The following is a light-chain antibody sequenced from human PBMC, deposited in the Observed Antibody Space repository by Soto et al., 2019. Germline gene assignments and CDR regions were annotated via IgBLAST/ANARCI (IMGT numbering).Light chain of an antibody. CDR3: SSYTSSSTPYV. CDR2: EVS. V-gene: IGLV2-14*01. J-gene: IGLJ1*01. CDR1: SSDVGTYNY. Sequence: QSALTQPASVSGSPGQTITISCTGTSSDVGTYNYVSWYQQHPGKAPKVMIYEVSNRPSGVSNRFSGSKSGNTASLTISGLQAEDEADYYCSSYTSSSTPYVFGTGTKLIVL.